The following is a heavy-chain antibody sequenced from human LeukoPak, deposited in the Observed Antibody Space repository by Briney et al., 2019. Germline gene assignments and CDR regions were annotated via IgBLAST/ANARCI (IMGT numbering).Heavy chain of an antibody. V-gene: IGHV3-33*01. CDR1: GFAFNTYA. Sequence: GGSLRLSCAASGFAFNTYAMHWVRQAPGKGLEWVTLIWHDGSHKFYIDSVRGRFTISRDNSRNTVYLQMNGLRAEDTAVYYCAREEDSTTIRSSYGMDVWGQGTTVTVSS. CDR2: IWHDGSHK. D-gene: IGHD2/OR15-2a*01. CDR3: AREEDSTTIRSSYGMDV. J-gene: IGHJ6*02.